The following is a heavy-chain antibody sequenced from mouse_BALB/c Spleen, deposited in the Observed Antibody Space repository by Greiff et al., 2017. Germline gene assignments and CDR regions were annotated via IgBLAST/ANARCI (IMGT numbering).Heavy chain of an antibody. J-gene: IGHJ1*01. CDR3: ARNRDGYYVWYFDV. D-gene: IGHD2-3*01. CDR1: GFNIKDTY. Sequence: EVQLVESGAELVKPGASVKLSCTASGFNIKDTYMHWVKQRPEQGLEWIGRIDPANGNTKYDPKFQGKATITADTSSNTAYLQLSSLTSEDTAVYYCARNRDGYYVWYFDVWGAGTTVTVSS. V-gene: IGHV14-3*02. CDR2: IDPANGNT.